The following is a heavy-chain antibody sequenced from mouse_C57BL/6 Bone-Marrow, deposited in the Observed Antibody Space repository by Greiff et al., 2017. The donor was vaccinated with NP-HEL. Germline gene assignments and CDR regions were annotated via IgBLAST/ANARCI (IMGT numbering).Heavy chain of an antibody. CDR3: TRYYYGSSYGY. CDR1: GYTFTGYE. J-gene: IGHJ2*01. CDR2: INPETGGT. D-gene: IGHD1-1*01. V-gene: IGHV1-15*01. Sequence: QVQLQQSGAELVRPGASVTLSCKASGYTFTGYEMHWVKQTPVHGLEWIGAINPETGGTAYNQKFKGKAILTADKSSSTAYMELRSLTSEDSAVYYCTRYYYGSSYGYWGRGKTLTVSA.